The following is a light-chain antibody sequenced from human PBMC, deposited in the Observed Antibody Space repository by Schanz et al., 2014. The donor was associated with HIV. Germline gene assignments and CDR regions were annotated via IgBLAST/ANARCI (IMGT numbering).Light chain of an antibody. CDR3: QQYDGWPLS. J-gene: IGKJ4*01. CDR2: GAS. Sequence: EVVMTQSPATLSVSPGERATLSCRASQSVSNKLAWYQQKPGQAPRLLIYGASTRATDIPARFSGSGSGTEFTLTISSLQSEDFALYYCQQYDGWPLSFGGGTKVEIK. V-gene: IGKV3-15*01. CDR1: QSVSNK.